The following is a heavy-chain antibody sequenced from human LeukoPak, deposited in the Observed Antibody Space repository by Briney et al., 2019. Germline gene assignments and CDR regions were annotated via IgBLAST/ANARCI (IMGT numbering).Heavy chain of an antibody. CDR1: GFTFSSYA. V-gene: IGHV3-23*01. CDR2: ISGSGGST. CDR3: GTHNGYYHYYAMDV. D-gene: IGHD2-8*01. J-gene: IGHJ6*02. Sequence: GGSLRLSCAASGFTFSSYAISWVRQAPGKGLEWVPGISGSGGSTNHADSVKGRFTISRDNSKNTLFLQMNSLRAEDTAVYYCGTHNGYYHYYAMDVWGQGTTVTVSS.